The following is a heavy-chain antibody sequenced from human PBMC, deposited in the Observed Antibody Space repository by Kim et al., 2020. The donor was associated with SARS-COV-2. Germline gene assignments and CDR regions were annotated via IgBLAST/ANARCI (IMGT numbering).Heavy chain of an antibody. CDR3: ARGVAVDDGDYYYYYGMDV. Sequence: SETLSLTCTVSGGSISSYYWSWIRQPAGKGLEWIGRIYTSGSTNYNPSLQSRVTMSVDTSKNQFSLKLSSVTAADTAVYYCARGVAVDDGDYYYYYGMDVWGQGTTVTVSS. J-gene: IGHJ6*02. V-gene: IGHV4-4*07. CDR2: IYTSGST. CDR1: GGSISSYY. D-gene: IGHD6-19*01.